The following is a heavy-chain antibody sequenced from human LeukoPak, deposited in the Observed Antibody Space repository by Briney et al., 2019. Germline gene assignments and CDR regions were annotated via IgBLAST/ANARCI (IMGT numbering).Heavy chain of an antibody. J-gene: IGHJ5*02. CDR2: IYYSGST. Sequence: SETLSLTCTVSGGSISSSSYYWGWIRQPPGKGLEWIGSIYYSGSTYYNPSLKSRVTISVDTSKDQFSLKLSSVTAADTAVYYCARQRGNLQLFDPWGQGTLVTVSS. D-gene: IGHD2-2*01. CDR1: GGSISSSSYY. CDR3: ARQRGNLQLFDP. V-gene: IGHV4-39*01.